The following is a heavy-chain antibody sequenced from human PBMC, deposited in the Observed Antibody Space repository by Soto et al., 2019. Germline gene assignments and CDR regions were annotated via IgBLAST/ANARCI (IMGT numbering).Heavy chain of an antibody. Sequence: QVQLVESGGGVVQPGRSLRLSCAASGFTFSSYGMHWVRQAPGKGLEWVAVIWYDGSNKYYADSVKGRFTISRDNSKNTLYLQMNSLRAEDTAVYYCARVATAETLEFFAYWGQGTLVTVSS. CDR2: IWYDGSNK. CDR3: ARVATAETLEFFAY. CDR1: GFTFSSYG. J-gene: IGHJ4*02. D-gene: IGHD2-15*01. V-gene: IGHV3-33*01.